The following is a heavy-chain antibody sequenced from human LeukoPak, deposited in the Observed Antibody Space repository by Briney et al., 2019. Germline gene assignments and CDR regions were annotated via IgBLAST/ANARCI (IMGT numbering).Heavy chain of an antibody. D-gene: IGHD3-22*01. CDR3: ARVRSRLIVDSYYYMDV. J-gene: IGHJ6*03. CDR2: ISYDGSNK. CDR1: GFTFSSYA. V-gene: IGHV3-30*04. Sequence: GRSLRLSCAASGFTFSSYAMHWVRQAPGKGLEWVAAISYDGSNKYYADSVKGRFTISRDNSKNTLYLQMNSLRAEDTAVYYCARVRSRLIVDSYYYMDVWGKGTTVTVSS.